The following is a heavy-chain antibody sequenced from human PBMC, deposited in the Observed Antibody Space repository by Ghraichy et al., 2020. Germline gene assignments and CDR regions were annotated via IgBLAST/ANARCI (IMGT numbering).Heavy chain of an antibody. Sequence: GGSLRLSCAASGFTFSNFAMTWVRQAPGKGLEWVSAISGGATKTYFADSVKGRFIISRDNSNNTLYLQMNSLRAEDTALYYCAKDRGSGSYKNPYGMDVWGQGTTVTVSS. CDR1: GFTFSNFA. V-gene: IGHV3-23*01. CDR3: AKDRGSGSYKNPYGMDV. D-gene: IGHD3-10*01. J-gene: IGHJ6*02. CDR2: ISGGATKT.